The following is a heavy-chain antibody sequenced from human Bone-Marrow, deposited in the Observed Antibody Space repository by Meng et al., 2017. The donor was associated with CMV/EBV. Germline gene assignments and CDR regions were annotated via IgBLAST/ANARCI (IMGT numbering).Heavy chain of an antibody. V-gene: IGHV5-51*01. J-gene: IGHJ4*02. CDR1: GYSFTSYW. CDR2: IYPGDSDT. Sequence: GESLKISCKGSGYSFTSYWIGWVRQMPGKGLEWMGIIYPGDSDTRYSPSFQGQVTISADKSISTAYLQWSSLKASDTAMYYCARDWLSDIVVVPAAIFDYCGQGTLVTVSS. CDR3: ARDWLSDIVVVPAAIFDY. D-gene: IGHD2-2*01.